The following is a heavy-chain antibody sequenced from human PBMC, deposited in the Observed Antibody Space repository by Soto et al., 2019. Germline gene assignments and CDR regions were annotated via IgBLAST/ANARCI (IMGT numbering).Heavy chain of an antibody. CDR1: GFTFSSYA. CDR3: AKDTYYYDSSGYGY. J-gene: IGHJ4*02. D-gene: IGHD3-22*01. Sequence: GGSLRLSCAASGFTFSSYAMSWVREAPGKGLEWVSAISGSGGSTYYADSVKGRFTISRDNSKNTLYLQMNSLRAEDTAVYYCAKDTYYYDSSGYGYWGQGTLVSVSS. V-gene: IGHV3-23*01. CDR2: ISGSGGST.